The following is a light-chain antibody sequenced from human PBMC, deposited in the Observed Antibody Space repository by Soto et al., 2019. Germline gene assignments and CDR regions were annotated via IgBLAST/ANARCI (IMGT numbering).Light chain of an antibody. Sequence: DIQMTQSPSSLFASVGDRVTITCQATQDINIYLNWYQQKPGKAPNLLIYDASNLEIGVPSRFSGSGSGTHFTFTISSLQTEDIGTYYCQQDYNYPFTFGQGTKVDIK. CDR3: QQDYNYPFT. CDR2: DAS. V-gene: IGKV1-33*01. J-gene: IGKJ2*01. CDR1: QDINIY.